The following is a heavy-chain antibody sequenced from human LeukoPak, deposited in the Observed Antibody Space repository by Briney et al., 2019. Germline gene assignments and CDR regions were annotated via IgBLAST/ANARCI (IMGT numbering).Heavy chain of an antibody. CDR3: ARSLLVVPSIPFDY. Sequence: ASVEVSCKASGYTFTSYDINWVRQATGQGLEWMGWMNPNSGNTDYAQKFQGRVTMTRNTSVSTAYMELNSLISDDTAVYYCARSLLVVPSIPFDYWGQGTLVTVSS. CDR1: GYTFTSYD. D-gene: IGHD2-15*01. CDR2: MNPNSGNT. V-gene: IGHV1-8*01. J-gene: IGHJ4*02.